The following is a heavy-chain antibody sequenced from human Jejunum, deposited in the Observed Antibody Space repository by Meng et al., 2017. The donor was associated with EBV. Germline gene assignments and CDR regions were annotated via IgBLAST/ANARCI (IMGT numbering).Heavy chain of an antibody. V-gene: IGHV3-23*01. CDR3: AKLLKY. CDR2: IRGSAGNT. CDR1: GFSFSNSA. Sequence: EVQLLGSGVGLAQPGGSLRLGCAASGFSFSNSAMSWVRQAPGKGLEWVSVIRGSAGNTYYADSVKGRFTISRDLSNNTLYLQMNSLRAEDTAIYYCAKLLKYWGQGTLVTVSS. J-gene: IGHJ4*02.